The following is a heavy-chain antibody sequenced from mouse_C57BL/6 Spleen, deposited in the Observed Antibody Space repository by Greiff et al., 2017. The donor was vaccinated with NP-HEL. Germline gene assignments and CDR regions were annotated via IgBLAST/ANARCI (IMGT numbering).Heavy chain of an antibody. D-gene: IGHD1-1*01. V-gene: IGHV1-55*01. Sequence: QVQLQQSGAELVKPGASVKMSCKASGYTFTSYWINWVKQRPGQGLEWIGDIYPGSGSTNYNEKFKRKDTLTVDTSSSTAYLQLSSLTSEDSAVYYCASYGREYFDYWGQGTTLTVSS. CDR3: ASYGREYFDY. CDR2: IYPGSGST. J-gene: IGHJ2*01. CDR1: GYTFTSYW.